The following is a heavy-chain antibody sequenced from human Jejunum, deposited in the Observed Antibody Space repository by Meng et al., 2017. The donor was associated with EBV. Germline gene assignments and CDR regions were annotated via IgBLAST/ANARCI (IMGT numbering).Heavy chain of an antibody. J-gene: IGHJ5*02. Sequence: VPLQQVGGWLLQPSDDLAPPCGVYCGYVSDYYLPWIRRPPGKGLEWIGEINHVGGAIYNPSLKSRVTISVDTSKNQFSLKLSSVTAADTAVYYCARLGGYASGTYYPIDPWGQGTLVTVSS. D-gene: IGHD3-10*01. V-gene: IGHV4-34*01. CDR1: CGYVSDYY. CDR3: ARLGGYASGTYYPIDP. CDR2: INHVGGA.